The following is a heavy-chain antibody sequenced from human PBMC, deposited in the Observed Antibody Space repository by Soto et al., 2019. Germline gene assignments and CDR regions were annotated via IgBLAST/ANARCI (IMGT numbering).Heavy chain of an antibody. CDR3: ATDLPSSSGDYGPY. Sequence: QVQLVESGGGVVQPGRSLRLSCAASGFTFSSYGMHWVRQAPGKGLEWVAVISYDGSNKYYADSVKGRFTISRDNSKNTLYLQMNSLRAEDTAVYYCATDLPSSSGDYGPYWGQGTLVTVSS. CDR2: ISYDGSNK. V-gene: IGHV3-30*03. D-gene: IGHD4-17*01. J-gene: IGHJ4*02. CDR1: GFTFSSYG.